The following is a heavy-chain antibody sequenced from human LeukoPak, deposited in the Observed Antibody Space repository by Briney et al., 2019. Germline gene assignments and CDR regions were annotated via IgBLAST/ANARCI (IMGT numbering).Heavy chain of an antibody. CDR1: GDSVSSNSAA. CDR2: TYYRSKWYN. V-gene: IGHV6-1*01. CDR3: ARTPRRHYYDSSGYSPYYFDY. J-gene: IGHJ4*02. Sequence: SQTLSLTCAISGDSVSSNSAAWNWIRQSPSRGLEWLGRTYYRSKWYNDYAVSVKSRITINPDTSKSQFSLQLNSVTPEDTAVYYCARTPRRHYYDSSGYSPYYFDYWGQGTLVTVSS. D-gene: IGHD3-22*01.